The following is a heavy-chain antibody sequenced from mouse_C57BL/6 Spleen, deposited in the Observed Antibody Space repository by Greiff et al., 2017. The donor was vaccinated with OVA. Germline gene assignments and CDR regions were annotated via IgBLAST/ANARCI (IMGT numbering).Heavy chain of an antibody. D-gene: IGHD2-4*01. CDR1: GYAFSSSW. J-gene: IGHJ1*03. CDR2: IYPGDGDT. V-gene: IGHV1-82*01. CDR3: ARFDYDLYWYFDV. Sequence: VHLVESGPELVKPGASVKISCKASGYAFSSSWMNWVKQRPGKGLEWIGRIYPGDGDTNYNGKFKGKATLTADKSSSTAYMQLSSLTSEDSAVYFCARFDYDLYWYFDVWGTGTTVTVSS.